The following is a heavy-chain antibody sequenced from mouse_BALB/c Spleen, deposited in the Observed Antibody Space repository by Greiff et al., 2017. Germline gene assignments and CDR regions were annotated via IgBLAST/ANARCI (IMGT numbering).Heavy chain of an antibody. D-gene: IGHD6-1*01. CDR2: ISTYYGDA. J-gene: IGHJ2*01. CDR3: ARSHYYFDY. Sequence: QVQLQQSGAELVRPGVSVKISCKGSGYTFTDYAMHWVKQSHAKSLEWIGVISTYYGDASYNQKFKGKATMTVDKSSSTAYMELARLTSEDSAIYYCARSHYYFDYWGQGTTLTVSS. CDR1: GYTFTDYA. V-gene: IGHV1S137*01.